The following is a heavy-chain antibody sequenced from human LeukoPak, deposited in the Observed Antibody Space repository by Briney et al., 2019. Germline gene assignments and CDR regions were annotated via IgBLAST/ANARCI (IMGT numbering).Heavy chain of an antibody. J-gene: IGHJ4*02. D-gene: IGHD5-18*01. CDR1: GFTVSSNY. CDR2: IYSGGSK. Sequence: PGGSLRLSCAASGFTVSSNYMSWVRQAPGKGLEWVSVIYSGGSKYYADSVKGRFTISRDNSKNTLYLQMNSLRAEDTAVYYCAKRIQSAMATGYWGQGTLATVSS. V-gene: IGHV3-53*01. CDR3: AKRIQSAMATGY.